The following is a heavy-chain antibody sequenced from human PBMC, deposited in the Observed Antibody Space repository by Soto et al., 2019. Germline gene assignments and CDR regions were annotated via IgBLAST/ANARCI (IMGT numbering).Heavy chain of an antibody. V-gene: IGHV4-30-4*01. CDR2: SYYSGCT. CDR1: GGSISSGDYY. D-gene: IGHD6-19*01. J-gene: IGHJ4*02. CDR3: ASSLIAVAGTGDY. Sequence: QVQLQESGPGLVKPSQTLSLTCTVSGGSISSGDYYWSWIRQPPGKGLEWIGYSYYSGCTYYNPPLKRPVTTSVDPSKNQFSLKLSSVTAADTAAYYCASSLIAVAGTGDYWGQGTLVTVSS.